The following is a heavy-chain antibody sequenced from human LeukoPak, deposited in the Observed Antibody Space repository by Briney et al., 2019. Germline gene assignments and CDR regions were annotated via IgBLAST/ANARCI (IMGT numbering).Heavy chain of an antibody. CDR1: GFTVSSNY. CDR2: IYYSGST. Sequence: PGGSLRLSCAASGFTVSSNYMSWVRQAPGKGLEWIGSIYYSGSTYYNPSLKSRVTISVDTSKNQFSLKLSSVTAADTAVYYCARTHKLGPDYWGQGTLVTVSS. J-gene: IGHJ4*02. CDR3: ARTHKLGPDY. V-gene: IGHV4-59*05. D-gene: IGHD6-6*01.